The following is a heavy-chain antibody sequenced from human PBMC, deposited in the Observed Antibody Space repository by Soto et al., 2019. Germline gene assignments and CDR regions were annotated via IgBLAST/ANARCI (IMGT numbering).Heavy chain of an antibody. CDR3: ARAYDFWSGNYNWFDP. Sequence: SETLSLTCAVYGGSFSGYYWSWIRQPPGKGLEWIGEINHSGSTNYNPSLKSRVTISVDTSKNQFSLKLSSVTAADTAVYYCARAYDFWSGNYNWFDPWGQGTLVTVSS. V-gene: IGHV4-34*01. J-gene: IGHJ5*02. CDR1: GGSFSGYY. D-gene: IGHD3-3*01. CDR2: INHSGST.